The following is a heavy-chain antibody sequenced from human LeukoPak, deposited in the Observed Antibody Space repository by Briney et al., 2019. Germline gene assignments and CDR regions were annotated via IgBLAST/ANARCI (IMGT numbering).Heavy chain of an antibody. J-gene: IGHJ3*02. CDR3: ANIPYYYDSSGYGNAFDI. D-gene: IGHD3-22*01. Sequence: ASVKVSCKASGGTFSSYAISWVRQAPGQGLEWMGGITPIFGTANYAQKFQGRVTITADESTSTAYMELSSLRSEDTAVYYCANIPYYYDSSGYGNAFDIWGQGTMVTVSS. CDR2: ITPIFGTA. V-gene: IGHV1-69*13. CDR1: GGTFSSYA.